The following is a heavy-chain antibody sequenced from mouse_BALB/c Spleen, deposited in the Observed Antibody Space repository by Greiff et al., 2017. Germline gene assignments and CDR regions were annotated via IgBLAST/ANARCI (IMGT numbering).Heavy chain of an antibody. CDR3: TWLRSLYYAMDY. D-gene: IGHD2-2*01. Sequence: EVKLMESGGGLVQPGGSMKLSCVASGFTFSNYWMNWVRQSPEKGLEWVAEIRLKSNNYATHYAESVKGRFTISRDDSKSSVYLQMNNLRAEDTGIYYCTWLRSLYYAMDYWGQGTSVTVSS. J-gene: IGHJ4*01. V-gene: IGHV6-6*02. CDR2: IRLKSNNYAT. CDR1: GFTFSNYW.